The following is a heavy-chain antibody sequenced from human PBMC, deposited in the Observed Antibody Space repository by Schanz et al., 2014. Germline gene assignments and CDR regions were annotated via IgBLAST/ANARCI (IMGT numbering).Heavy chain of an antibody. CDR3: ARAQGVIRLYYGVDV. J-gene: IGHJ6*02. Sequence: EVQLLESGGGLVQPGGSLRLSCVASGFTFFGSFAMSCVRQAPGKGLEWVSGMSGSGSTADYADSVKGRFTISRDNSRKTLYLQMNSLRADDTAVYYCARAQGVIRLYYGVDVWGQGTTVTVSS. CDR1: GFTFFGSFA. CDR2: MSGSGSTA. D-gene: IGHD3-10*01. V-gene: IGHV3-23*01.